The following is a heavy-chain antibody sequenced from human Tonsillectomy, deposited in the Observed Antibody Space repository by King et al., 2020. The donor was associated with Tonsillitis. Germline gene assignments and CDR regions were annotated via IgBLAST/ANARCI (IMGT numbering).Heavy chain of an antibody. D-gene: IGHD3-3*01. V-gene: IGHV4-30-4*01. CDR2: IYYSGST. J-gene: IGHJ5*02. CDR1: GGSISSGDYY. Sequence: QLQESGPGLVKPSQTLSLTCTVSGGSISSGDYYWSWIRQPPGKGLEWIGYIYYSGSTYYNPSLKSRVTISVDTSKNQISLKLSSVTAADTAVYYCATSTYDFWSAYYSWGQGTLVTVSS. CDR3: ATSTYDFWSAYYS.